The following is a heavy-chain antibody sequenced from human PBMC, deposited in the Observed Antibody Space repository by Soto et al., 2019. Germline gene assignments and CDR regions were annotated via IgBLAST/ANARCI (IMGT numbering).Heavy chain of an antibody. V-gene: IGHV3-23*01. CDR3: AKDYTSSWFYFDY. D-gene: IGHD6-13*01. Sequence: GGSLRLSCAASKFTFSIYAMNCVRQAPGKGLEWVSGFTGSGDSTYYADSVKGRFTISRDNSKNTLYLHMNSLRAEDTAVYYCAKDYTSSWFYFDYWGQGTLVTVSS. CDR1: KFTFSIYA. CDR2: FTGSGDST. J-gene: IGHJ4*02.